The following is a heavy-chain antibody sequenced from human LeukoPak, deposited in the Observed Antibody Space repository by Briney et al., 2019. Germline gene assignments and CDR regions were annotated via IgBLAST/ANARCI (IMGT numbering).Heavy chain of an antibody. CDR3: ARHEEGFDI. CDR2: IYYTGST. J-gene: IGHJ3*02. Sequence: PSETLSLTCTASGGSISSYYWSWIRQPPGKGLEWIGYIYYTGSTTYNPSLKSRVTISVDTSKNHISLNLSSVTAVDTAVYYCARHEEGFDIWGQGTMVTVSS. CDR1: GGSISSYY. V-gene: IGHV4-59*01.